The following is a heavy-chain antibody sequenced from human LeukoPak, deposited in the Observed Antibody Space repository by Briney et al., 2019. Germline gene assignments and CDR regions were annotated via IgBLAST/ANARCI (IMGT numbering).Heavy chain of an antibody. J-gene: IGHJ4*02. Sequence: GGSLRLSCAASGFTFSAYSMNWVRQAPGKGLEWVSYISGSSRPISYSDSVKGRFTISRDNSKNTLYLQMNSLRAEDTAVYYCASSAAGTFDYWGQGTLVTVSS. CDR2: ISGSSRPI. V-gene: IGHV3-48*01. CDR1: GFTFSAYS. CDR3: ASSAAGTFDY. D-gene: IGHD6-13*01.